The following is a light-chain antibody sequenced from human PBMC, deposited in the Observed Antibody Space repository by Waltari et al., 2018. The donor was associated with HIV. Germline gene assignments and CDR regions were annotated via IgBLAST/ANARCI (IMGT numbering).Light chain of an antibody. CDR2: AAS. CDR3: QQSYSTPVT. CDR1: KSISSY. V-gene: IGKV1-39*01. Sequence: DIQMPQSPSSLSASVGDRVTITCRASKSISSYLNWYQQKPGKAPKVLIYAASSLQSGVPSRFSGSGSGTDFTLTISSLQPEDFATYYCQQSYSTPVTFGGGTKVEIK. J-gene: IGKJ4*01.